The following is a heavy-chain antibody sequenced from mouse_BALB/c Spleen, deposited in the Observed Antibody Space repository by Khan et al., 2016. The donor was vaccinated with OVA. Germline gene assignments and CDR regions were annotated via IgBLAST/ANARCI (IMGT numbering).Heavy chain of an antibody. J-gene: IGHJ3*01. CDR2: ISYRGST. V-gene: IGHV3-2*02. CDR1: GYSITSDYA. CDR3: AMGRTY. D-gene: IGHD4-1*01. Sequence: EVQLQESGPGLVKPSQSLSLTCTVTGYSITSDYAWNWIRQFPGNKLEWMGYISYRGSTSYNPSLKSRLSITRDTSENQFFLQLNSVTTEDTATHDCAMGRTYWGQGTLVTVSA.